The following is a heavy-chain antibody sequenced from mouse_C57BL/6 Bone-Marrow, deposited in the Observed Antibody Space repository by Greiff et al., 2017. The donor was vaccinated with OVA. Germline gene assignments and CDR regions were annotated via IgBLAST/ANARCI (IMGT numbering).Heavy chain of an antibody. CDR3: ARPGDYGAEWFGY. D-gene: IGHD2-4*01. CDR1: GYTFTTYP. Sequence: QVQLQQSGAELVKPGASVKMSCKASGYTFTTYPIEWMKQNPGQSLEWIGNFHPYNDDTKYNEKFKGKATLTVEKSSSTVYLELSRLTSDDSAVYYCARPGDYGAEWFGYWGQGTLVTVSA. V-gene: IGHV1-47*01. J-gene: IGHJ3*01. CDR2: FHPYNDDT.